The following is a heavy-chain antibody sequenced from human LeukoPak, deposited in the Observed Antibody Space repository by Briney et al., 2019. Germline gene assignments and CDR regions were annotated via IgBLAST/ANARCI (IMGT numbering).Heavy chain of an antibody. Sequence: SETLSLTCTVSGVSISSYYWTWIRQPPGKGLEWIGYISYSGNTKYNPSLKSRVTISVDTSKNQFSLKLSSVTAADTAVYYCARGIDYYDSSGYYSGAFDIWGQGTMVTVSS. J-gene: IGHJ3*02. V-gene: IGHV4-59*01. CDR1: GVSISSYY. CDR3: ARGIDYYDSSGYYSGAFDI. CDR2: ISYSGNT. D-gene: IGHD3-22*01.